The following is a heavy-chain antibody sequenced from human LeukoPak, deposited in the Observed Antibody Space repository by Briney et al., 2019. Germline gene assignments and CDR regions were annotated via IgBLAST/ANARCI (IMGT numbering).Heavy chain of an antibody. D-gene: IGHD5-18*01. CDR3: ARVGGYTYGEFDY. CDR2: TRNKANSYTT. V-gene: IGHV3-72*01. J-gene: IGHJ4*02. Sequence: GGSLRLSCAASGFTFSDHYMDWVRQAPGKGPEWVGRTRNKANSYTTEYAASVKGRFTISRDDSKNSLYLQMNSLKTEDTAVYYCARVGGYTYGEFDYWGQGTLVTVSS. CDR1: GFTFSDHY.